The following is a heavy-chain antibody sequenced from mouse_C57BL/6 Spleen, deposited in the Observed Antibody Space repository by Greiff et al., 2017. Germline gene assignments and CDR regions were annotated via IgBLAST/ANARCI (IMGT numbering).Heavy chain of an antibody. J-gene: IGHJ4*01. CDR1: GYTFTSYW. Sequence: QVQLQQPGAELVKPGASVKLSCKASGYTFTSYWMHWVKQRPGQGLEWIGMIYPNSGSTNYNEKFKSKATLTVDNSSSTAYMQLSSLTSEDSAVYYCAREEDYDSISCYYAMDYWGQGTSVTVSS. D-gene: IGHD1-1*01. V-gene: IGHV1-64*01. CDR2: IYPNSGST. CDR3: AREEDYDSISCYYAMDY.